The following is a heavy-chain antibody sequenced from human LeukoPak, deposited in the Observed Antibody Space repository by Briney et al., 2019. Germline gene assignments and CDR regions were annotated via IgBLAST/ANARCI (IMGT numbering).Heavy chain of an antibody. CDR2: INPNSGGT. CDR1: GYTFTTYA. J-gene: IGHJ4*02. D-gene: IGHD3-10*01. V-gene: IGHV1-2*02. CDR3: ARVWFGEYSLDY. Sequence: GASVKVSCKASGYTFTTYAINWVRQAPGQGLEWMGWINPNSGGTNYAQKFQGRVTMTRDTSISTAYMELSRLRSDDTAVYYCARVWFGEYSLDYWGQGTLVTVSS.